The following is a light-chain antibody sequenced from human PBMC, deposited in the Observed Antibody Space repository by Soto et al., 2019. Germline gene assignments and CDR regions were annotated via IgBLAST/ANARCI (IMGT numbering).Light chain of an antibody. V-gene: IGKV1-5*03. CDR1: QSISSW. CDR2: KAS. CDR3: QQYNDNWT. J-gene: IGKJ1*01. Sequence: DIQMTQSPSTLSASVGARVTITCRASQSISSWLAWYQKKPGTAPKLLIYKASTLQSGVPSRFSGSGSGTDFPLTITSLQTDDSATYYCQQYNDNWTFGQGTKVEIK.